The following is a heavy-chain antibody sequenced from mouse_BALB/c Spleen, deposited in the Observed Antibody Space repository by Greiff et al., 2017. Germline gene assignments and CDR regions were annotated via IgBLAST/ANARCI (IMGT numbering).Heavy chain of an antibody. CDR1: GFTFSSFG. J-gene: IGHJ4*01. Sequence: EVMLVESGGGLVQPGGSRKLSCAASGFTFSSFGMHWVRQAPEKGLEWVAYISSGSSTIYYADTVKGRFTISRDNPKNTLFLQMTSLRSEDTAMYYCARSRSYDGYAMDYWGQGTSVTVSS. CDR3: ARSRSYDGYAMDY. CDR2: ISSGSSTI. V-gene: IGHV5-17*02. D-gene: IGHD2-12*01.